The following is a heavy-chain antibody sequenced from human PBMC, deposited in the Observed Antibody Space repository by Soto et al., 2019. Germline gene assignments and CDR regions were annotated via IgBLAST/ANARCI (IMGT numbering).Heavy chain of an antibody. CDR2: ITYSGSST. D-gene: IGHD5-12*01. CDR3: AKGEMATIPYGMDV. V-gene: IGHV3-23*01. J-gene: IGHJ6*02. CDR1: GFTFSSYA. Sequence: GGSLRLSCAASGFTFSSYAMSWVRQAPGKGLEWVSAITYSGSSTYYADSVKGRFTISRDNSKNTLYLQMNSLRAEDTAVYYCAKGEMATIPYGMDVWGQGTTVTVSS.